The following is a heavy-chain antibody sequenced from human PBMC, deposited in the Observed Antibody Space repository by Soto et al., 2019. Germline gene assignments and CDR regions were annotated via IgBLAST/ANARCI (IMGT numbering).Heavy chain of an antibody. CDR2: IIPIFGIA. CDR3: ARVSYSSYPRYYYYGMDV. D-gene: IGHD6-6*01. J-gene: IGHJ6*02. CDR1: GGTLSRYS. Sequence: ASVKVSCKASGGTLSRYSITWVRQDHGHGLEWIGRIIPIFGIASYAQKFQGRVTITADESTSTAYMELSSLRSDDTAVYYCARVSYSSYPRYYYYGMDVWGQGTTVTVSS. V-gene: IGHV1-69*13.